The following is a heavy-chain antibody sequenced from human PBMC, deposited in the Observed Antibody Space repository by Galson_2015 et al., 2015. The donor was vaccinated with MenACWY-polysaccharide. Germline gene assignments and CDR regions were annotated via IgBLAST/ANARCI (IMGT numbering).Heavy chain of an antibody. V-gene: IGHV3-48*01. CDR1: GFTFSSYS. CDR3: ARYQGAAGTGLNWLDP. Sequence: SLRLSCAASGFTFSSYSMNWVRQAPGEGLEWISYISGSSGTIYYADSVKGRFTISRDNAKNSLYLQMNSLRAEDTAVYYCARYQGAAGTGLNWLDPWGQGTLVTVSS. D-gene: IGHD1-14*01. CDR2: ISGSSGTI. J-gene: IGHJ5*02.